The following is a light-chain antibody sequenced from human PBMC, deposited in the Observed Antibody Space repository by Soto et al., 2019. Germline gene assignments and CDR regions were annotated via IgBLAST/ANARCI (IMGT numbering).Light chain of an antibody. J-gene: IGKJ5*01. Sequence: MMSQSPGAVYVCTGERATLSCRASQSVSSNLAWYQQKPGQAPRLLIYGASTRATGIPARFSGSGSGTEFTLTISSLQSEDFATYFCHARAFGQGTRLEIK. CDR1: QSVSSN. CDR2: GAS. V-gene: IGKV3-15*01. CDR3: HARA.